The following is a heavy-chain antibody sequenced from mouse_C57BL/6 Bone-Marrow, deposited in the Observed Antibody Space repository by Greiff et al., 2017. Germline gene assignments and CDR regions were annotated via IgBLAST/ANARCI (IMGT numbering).Heavy chain of an antibody. V-gene: IGHV1-72*01. J-gene: IGHJ4*01. CDR1: GYTFTSYW. Sequence: QVQLQQSGAELVKPGASVKLSCKASGYTFTSYWMHWVKQRPGRGLEWIGRIDPNSGGTKYNEKFKSKATLTVDKPSSTAYMQLSSLTSEDSAVXYGARKNYDYGGGGGAMDYWGQGTSVTVSS. CDR2: IDPNSGGT. CDR3: ARKNYDYGGGGGAMDY. D-gene: IGHD2-4*01.